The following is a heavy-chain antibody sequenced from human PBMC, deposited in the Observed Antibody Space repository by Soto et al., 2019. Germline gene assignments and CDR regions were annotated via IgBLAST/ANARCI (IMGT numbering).Heavy chain of an antibody. Sequence: GGSLRLSCTASGFTFGDYAMSWFRQAPGKGLEWVGFIRSKAYGGTTEYAASVKGRFTISRDDSKSIAYLQMNSLKTEDTAVYYCTRDVGWLHNTPEFGAFDIWGQGTMVTVSS. V-gene: IGHV3-49*03. J-gene: IGHJ3*02. CDR2: IRSKAYGGTT. D-gene: IGHD1-26*01. CDR1: GFTFGDYA. CDR3: TRDVGWLHNTPEFGAFDI.